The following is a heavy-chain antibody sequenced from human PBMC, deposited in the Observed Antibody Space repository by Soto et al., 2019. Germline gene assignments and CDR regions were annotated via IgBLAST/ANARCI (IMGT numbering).Heavy chain of an antibody. D-gene: IGHD2-2*01. CDR3: TKGAFVGVPAAMPPTDY. V-gene: IGHV3-23*01. CDR2: LTISGGST. Sequence: GGSMRLSCAASSYTFWSYAMTWVCQAQGKGLEWVSALTISGGSTYYADSVKGRFTISRDNSKSTLYLQMNSLRAEDTAVYYCTKGAFVGVPAAMPPTDYWGQGTLVTVSS. J-gene: IGHJ4*02. CDR1: SYTFWSYA.